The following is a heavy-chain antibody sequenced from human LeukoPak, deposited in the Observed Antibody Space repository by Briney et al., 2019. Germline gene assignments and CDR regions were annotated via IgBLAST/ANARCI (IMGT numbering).Heavy chain of an antibody. Sequence: GGSLRLSCAASGFTVSSNYMSWVRQAPGKGLEWVSVIYSGGSTYYADSVKGRFTISRDNSKNTLYLQMNSLRAEDTAVYYCAREVGYYYGSGSSHYFDYWGQGTLVTVSS. CDR2: IYSGGST. CDR3: AREVGYYYGSGSSHYFDY. J-gene: IGHJ4*02. CDR1: GFTVSSNY. V-gene: IGHV3-66*01. D-gene: IGHD3-10*01.